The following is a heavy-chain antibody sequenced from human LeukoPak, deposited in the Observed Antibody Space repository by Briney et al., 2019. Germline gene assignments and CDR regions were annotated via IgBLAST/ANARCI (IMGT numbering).Heavy chain of an antibody. D-gene: IGHD6-13*01. J-gene: IGHJ4*02. CDR2: IYHSGST. CDR1: GGSISSGGYY. Sequence: SETLSLTCTVSGGSISSGGYYWSWIRQPPGKGLEWIGYIYHSGSTYYNPSLKSRVTISVDRSKNQFSLKLSSVTAADTAVYYCARHYQTGGAAAAGTLDGIDYWGQGTLVTVSS. V-gene: IGHV4-30-2*01. CDR3: ARHYQTGGAAAAGTLDGIDY.